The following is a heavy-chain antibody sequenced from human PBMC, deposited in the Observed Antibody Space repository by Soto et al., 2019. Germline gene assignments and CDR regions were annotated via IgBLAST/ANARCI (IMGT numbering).Heavy chain of an antibody. CDR2: IDPSDSYT. CDR1: GYSFTSYW. J-gene: IGHJ6*02. Sequence: PGESLKISCKGSGYSFTSYWISWVRQMPGKGLEWMGRIDPSDSYTNYSPSFQGHVTISADKSISTAYLQWSSLKASDTAMYYCARRHSSSPGYYYGMDVWGQGTAVTVSS. CDR3: ARRHSSSPGYYYGMDV. V-gene: IGHV5-10-1*01. D-gene: IGHD6-6*01.